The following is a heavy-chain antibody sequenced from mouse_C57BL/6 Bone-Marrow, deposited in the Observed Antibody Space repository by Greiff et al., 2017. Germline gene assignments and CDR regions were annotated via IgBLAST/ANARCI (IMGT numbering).Heavy chain of an antibody. CDR2: IDPSDSYT. D-gene: IGHD1-1*01. Sequence: QVQLQQPGAELVRPGTSVKLSCKASGYTFTSYWMHWVKQRPGQGLEWIGVIDPSDSYTNYNQKFKGKATLTVDTSSSTAYMQLSSLTSEDSAVYYCARERITTVYYYAMDYWGQGTSVTVSS. V-gene: IGHV1-59*01. CDR3: ARERITTVYYYAMDY. CDR1: GYTFTSYW. J-gene: IGHJ4*01.